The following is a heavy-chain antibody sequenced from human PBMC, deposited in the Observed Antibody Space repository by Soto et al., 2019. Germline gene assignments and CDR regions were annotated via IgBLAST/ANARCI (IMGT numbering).Heavy chain of an antibody. V-gene: IGHV3-30-3*01. CDR1: GFTFSNYV. D-gene: IGHD3-22*01. J-gene: IGHJ1*01. CDR2: ISHDGNNK. CDR3: AREDESSGYAGTFHH. Sequence: QVQLVESGGGVVQPGTSLRLSCAASGFTFSNYVMHWVRQTPGQGLEWVALISHDGNNKQYGDSVTGRFTISRDNSRNTLSLQMDNLRVEDTAVYYCAREDESSGYAGTFHHWGQGTQVTVSS.